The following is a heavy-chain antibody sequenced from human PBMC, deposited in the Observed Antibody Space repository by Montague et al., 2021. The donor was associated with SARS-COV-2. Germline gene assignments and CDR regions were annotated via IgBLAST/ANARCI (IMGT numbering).Heavy chain of an antibody. D-gene: IGHD3-16*02. CDR2: IHYSGST. J-gene: IGHJ4*02. V-gene: IGHV4-59*13. CDR3: AEYGYGYKSLDY. CDR1: GDSISGYY. Sequence: SETLSLTCTVSGDSISGYYWSWIRQPPGKGLDWIGWIHYSGSTTYNPSLRSRVTISVDTSRNQFSLNLNSVTAADTAVYYCAEYGYGYKSLDYWGQGTLVTVSS.